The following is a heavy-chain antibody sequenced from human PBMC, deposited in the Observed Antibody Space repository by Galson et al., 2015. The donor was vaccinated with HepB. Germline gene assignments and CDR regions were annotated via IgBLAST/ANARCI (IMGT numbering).Heavy chain of an antibody. D-gene: IGHD4-23*01. CDR3: ARRVNYGGNPNWFDP. CDR2: ISAYNGNT. J-gene: IGHJ5*02. V-gene: IGHV1-18*04. CDR1: GYTFTSYG. Sequence: SVKVSCKASGYTFTSYGISWVRQAPGQGLEWMGWISAYNGNTNYAQKLQGRVTMTTDTSTSTAYMELRSLRSDDTAVYYCARRVNYGGNPNWFDPWGQGTLVTVPS.